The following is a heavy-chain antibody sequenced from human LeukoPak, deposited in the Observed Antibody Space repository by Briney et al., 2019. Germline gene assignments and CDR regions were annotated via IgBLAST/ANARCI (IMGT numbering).Heavy chain of an antibody. CDR2: IKSKTDGGTT. D-gene: IGHD7-27*01. CDR1: GFTFSNAW. CDR3: TTDLGLNYYFDY. J-gene: IGHJ4*02. V-gene: IGHV3-15*01. Sequence: GGSLRLSCAASGFTFSNAWMSWVRRAPGKGLEWVGRIKSKTDGGTTDYAAPVKGRFTISRDDSKNTLYLQMNSLKTEDTAVYYCTTDLGLNYYFDYWGQGTLVTVSS.